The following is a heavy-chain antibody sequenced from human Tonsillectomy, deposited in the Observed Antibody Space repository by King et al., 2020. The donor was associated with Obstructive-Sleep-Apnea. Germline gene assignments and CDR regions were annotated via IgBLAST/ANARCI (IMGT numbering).Heavy chain of an antibody. Sequence: QLVQSGAEVKKPGASVKVSCKASGYTFTSYGISWVRQAPGQGLEWMGWISAYNGNTNYAQKLQGRVTMTTDTSTSTVYMELRSLRSDDTAVYYCARDTYEFWSGYLYYFDYWGQGTLVTVSS. CDR1: GYTFTSYG. CDR3: ARDTYEFWSGYLYYFDY. J-gene: IGHJ4*02. D-gene: IGHD3/OR15-3a*01. CDR2: ISAYNGNT. V-gene: IGHV1-18*04.